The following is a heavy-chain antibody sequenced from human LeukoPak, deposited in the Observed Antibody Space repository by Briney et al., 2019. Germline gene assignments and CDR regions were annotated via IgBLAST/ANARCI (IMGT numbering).Heavy chain of an antibody. Sequence: SVKVSCKASGGTFSSYAISWVRQAPGQGLEWMGGIIPIFGTANYAQRFQGRVTITADESTSTAYMELSSLRSEDTAVYYCASTDYYDSSGYRGGVSGYWGQGTLVTVSS. CDR2: IIPIFGTA. CDR3: ASTDYYDSSGYRGGVSGY. V-gene: IGHV1-69*13. CDR1: GGTFSSYA. D-gene: IGHD3-22*01. J-gene: IGHJ4*02.